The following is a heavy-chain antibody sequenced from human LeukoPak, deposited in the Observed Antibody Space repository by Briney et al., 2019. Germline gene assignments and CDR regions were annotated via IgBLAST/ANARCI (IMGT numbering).Heavy chain of an antibody. Sequence: SETLSLTCTVSGGSISNYYWTWIRQPPGKGLEWIGFISYSGNTNYKPSLKSRVTISLDTSKNQFSLKLISVTAADTAVYYCARGVGSGYTDYWGQGALVTVSS. CDR3: ARGVGSGYTDY. CDR1: GGSISNYY. J-gene: IGHJ4*02. V-gene: IGHV4-59*01. CDR2: ISYSGNT. D-gene: IGHD3-22*01.